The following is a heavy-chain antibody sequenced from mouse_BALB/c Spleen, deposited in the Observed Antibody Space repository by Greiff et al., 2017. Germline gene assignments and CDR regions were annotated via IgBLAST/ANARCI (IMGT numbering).Heavy chain of an antibody. J-gene: IGHJ4*01. Sequence: EVQVVESGGGLVKPGGSLKLSCAASGFTFSSYTMSWVRQTPEKRLEWVATISSGGGNTYYPDSVKGRFTISRDNAKNNLYLQMSSLRSEDTALYYCAVNLYGSSSPYAMDYWGQGTSVTVSS. D-gene: IGHD1-1*01. V-gene: IGHV5-9*03. CDR2: ISSGGGNT. CDR1: GFTFSSYT. CDR3: AVNLYGSSSPYAMDY.